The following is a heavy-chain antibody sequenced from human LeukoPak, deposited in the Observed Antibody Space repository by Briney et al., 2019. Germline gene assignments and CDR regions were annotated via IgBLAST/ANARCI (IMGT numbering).Heavy chain of an antibody. Sequence: SETLSLTRAVSGYSPSTGYHWGWIRQPPGKGLEGIGTIYHSGSTYYNPSLKRRDTISVDPSKNQFSLTLSYETAADTALYYCARSKFGRTSCYWENWCDPRGRGGQVTVSS. CDR3: ARSKFGRTSCYWENWCDP. D-gene: IGHD2-2*01. J-gene: IGHJ5*02. CDR1: GYSPSTGYH. CDR2: IYHSGST. V-gene: IGHV4-38-2*01.